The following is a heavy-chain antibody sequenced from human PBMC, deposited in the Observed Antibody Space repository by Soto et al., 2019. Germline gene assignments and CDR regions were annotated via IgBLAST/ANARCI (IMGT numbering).Heavy chain of an antibody. Sequence: PGGSLRLSCAASGFTFSDYYMSWIRQAPGKGLEWVSYIRSSANTIYYADSVRGRFTISRDNAKNSLYLQMNSLRAEDTAVYSCARDRSSSGWIDAHWGQGTLVTVSS. D-gene: IGHD6-19*01. CDR3: ARDRSSSGWIDAH. CDR2: IRSSANTI. V-gene: IGHV3-11*01. J-gene: IGHJ4*02. CDR1: GFTFSDYY.